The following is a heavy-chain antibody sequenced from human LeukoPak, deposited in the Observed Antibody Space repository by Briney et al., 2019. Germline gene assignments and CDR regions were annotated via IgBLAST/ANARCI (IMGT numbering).Heavy chain of an antibody. CDR1: GYTFTSYG. D-gene: IGHD2-15*01. CDR2: ISAYNGNT. J-gene: IGHJ6*02. V-gene: IGHV1-18*01. CDR3: ARFSIDIVVVVATYDYGMDV. Sequence: GASVKVSCKASGYTFTSYGISWVRQAPGQGLEWMGWISAYNGNTNYAQKLQGRVTMTTDTSTNTAYMELRSLRSDDTAVYYCARFSIDIVVVVATYDYGMDVWGQGTTVTVSS.